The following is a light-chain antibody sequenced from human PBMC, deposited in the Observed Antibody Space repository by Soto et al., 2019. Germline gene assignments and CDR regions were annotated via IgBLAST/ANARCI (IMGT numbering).Light chain of an antibody. CDR2: DAS. Sequence: ILMTQSPATLSVSPGERATLSCRASQSVRNNLAWSQQKPGHAPRLLIYDASTRATGIPARFSGSGSGTEFTLTIIVLQSEDFAVYYCQQYNNWPPWTFGQGTKVEIK. V-gene: IGKV3-15*01. CDR3: QQYNNWPPWT. CDR1: QSVRNN. J-gene: IGKJ1*01.